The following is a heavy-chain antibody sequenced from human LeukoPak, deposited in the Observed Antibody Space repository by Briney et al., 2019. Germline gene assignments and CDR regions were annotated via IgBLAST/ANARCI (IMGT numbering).Heavy chain of an antibody. Sequence: GGSLRLPCVASGFTFSNYAMSWVRQAPGKRLEWVSAVTGSGGSTYYADSVKGRFTISRDNSRNTLFRQMNSLRAEDTAIYYCAKWGDFDILTGYYVSDFWGQGTLVTVSS. CDR2: VTGSGGST. CDR3: AKWGDFDILTGYYVSDF. V-gene: IGHV3-23*01. J-gene: IGHJ4*02. CDR1: GFTFSNYA. D-gene: IGHD3-9*01.